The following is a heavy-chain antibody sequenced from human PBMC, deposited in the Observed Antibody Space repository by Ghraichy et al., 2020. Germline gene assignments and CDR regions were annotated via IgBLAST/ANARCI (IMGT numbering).Heavy chain of an antibody. CDR1: GYTFTGYY. D-gene: IGHD2-15*01. V-gene: IGHV1-2*04. CDR2: INPNSGGT. J-gene: IGHJ5*02. Sequence: ASVKVSCKASGYTFTGYYMHWVRQAPGQGLEWMGWINPNSGGTNYAQKFQGWVTMTRDTSISTAYMELSRLRSDDTAVYYCARGWRYCSGGSCVLFDPWGQGTLVTVSS. CDR3: ARGWRYCSGGSCVLFDP.